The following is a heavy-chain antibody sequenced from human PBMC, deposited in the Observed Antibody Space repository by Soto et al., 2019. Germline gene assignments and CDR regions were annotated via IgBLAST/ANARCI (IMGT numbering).Heavy chain of an antibody. CDR1: GGAISTFY. V-gene: IGHV4-59*01. D-gene: IGHD5-12*01. CDR2: IYYNGNS. Sequence: SETLSLTCTVSGGAISTFYWSWIRQPPGKGPEWIGYIYYNGNSNYNPSLKSRVTMSVDTSKNQVSLKLTSVTDADTAVYYCARGRGSYYYYPMDVWGQGTTVTVSS. J-gene: IGHJ6*02. CDR3: ARGRGSYYYYPMDV.